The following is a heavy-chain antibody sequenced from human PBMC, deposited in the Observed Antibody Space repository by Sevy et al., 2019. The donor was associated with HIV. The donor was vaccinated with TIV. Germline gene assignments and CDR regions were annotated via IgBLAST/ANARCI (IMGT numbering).Heavy chain of an antibody. CDR2: IKSNGSDK. D-gene: IGHD2-15*01. CDR1: GFTFSIYY. V-gene: IGHV3-7*01. J-gene: IGHJ4*01. Sequence: GGSLRLSCAASGFTFSIYYMTWARQAPGKGLEWVANIKSNGSDKYYVDSVKGRFTISRDNAKNSLYLQMNSLTAEDTAVYYCAGYGGYIDHWGHGTLVTVSS. CDR3: AGYGGYIDH.